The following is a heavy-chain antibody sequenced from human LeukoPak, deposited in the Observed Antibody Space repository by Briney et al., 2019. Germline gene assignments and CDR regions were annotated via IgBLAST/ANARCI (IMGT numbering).Heavy chain of an antibody. J-gene: IGHJ4*02. CDR2: IKSKTDGGTT. Sequence: GGTLRLSCAASGFTFSNYAMSWVRQAPGKGLEWVGRIKSKTDGGTTDYAAPVKGRFTISRDDSKNTLYLQMNSLKTEDTAVYYCTTGPLYSNYGFDYWGQGTLVTVSS. D-gene: IGHD4-11*01. CDR3: TTGPLYSNYGFDY. CDR1: GFTFSNYA. V-gene: IGHV3-15*01.